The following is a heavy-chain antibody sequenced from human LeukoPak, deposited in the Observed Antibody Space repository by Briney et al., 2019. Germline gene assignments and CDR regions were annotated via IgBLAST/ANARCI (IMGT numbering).Heavy chain of an antibody. CDR1: GFTLRSYG. Sequence: PGRSLRLSCAASGFTLRSYGMHWVRQAPGEGLEWVAVIWHDGSVLDYSESVKGRFTVSRDNRKNTLYLQMDSLRAEDTAVYYCARDRGQDDPIDIWGQGTLVTVSS. D-gene: IGHD3-10*01. CDR3: ARDRGQDDPIDI. V-gene: IGHV3-33*01. CDR2: IWHDGSVL. J-gene: IGHJ4*02.